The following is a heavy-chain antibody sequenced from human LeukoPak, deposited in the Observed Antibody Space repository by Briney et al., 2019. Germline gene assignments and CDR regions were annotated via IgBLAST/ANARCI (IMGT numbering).Heavy chain of an antibody. CDR2: ISSSSSYI. Sequence: GGSLTLSCAASGFTFSSYSMNWVRQAPGKGLEWVSSISSSSSYIYYADSVKGRFTISRDNAKNSLYLQMNSLRAEDTAVYYCARYGGLHFDYWGQGTLVTVSS. V-gene: IGHV3-21*01. J-gene: IGHJ4*02. D-gene: IGHD4-23*01. CDR3: ARYGGLHFDY. CDR1: GFTFSSYS.